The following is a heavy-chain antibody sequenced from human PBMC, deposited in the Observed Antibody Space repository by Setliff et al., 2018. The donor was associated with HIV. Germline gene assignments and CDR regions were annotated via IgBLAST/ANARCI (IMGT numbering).Heavy chain of an antibody. D-gene: IGHD3-10*01. CDR1: GGSIGSYY. Sequence: SETLSLTCIVSGGSIGSYYWSWIRQPAGKGLEWIGHIHTSGSSSYNPSLKSRVIISLDTSKNQISLKLNSVTAADTAVYYCARHVWFGELPTHWYFDLWGRGTLVTVSS. CDR2: IHTSGSS. V-gene: IGHV4-4*07. CDR3: ARHVWFGELPTHWYFDL. J-gene: IGHJ2*01.